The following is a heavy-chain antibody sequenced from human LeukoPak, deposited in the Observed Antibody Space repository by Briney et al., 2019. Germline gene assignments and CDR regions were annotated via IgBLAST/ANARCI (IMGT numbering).Heavy chain of an antibody. CDR3: ARIAMYSGDYFYYYMDV. CDR1: GGSFSGYY. Sequence: PSETLSLTCAVYGGSFSGYYWSWIRQPPGKGLEWVSVITANGGRAYYADSVKGRFTISRDNSKNTLTLQMSSLRAEDSAVYYCARIAMYSGDYFYYYMDVWGEGTTVIVSS. D-gene: IGHD5-18*01. J-gene: IGHJ6*03. CDR2: ITANGGRA. V-gene: IGHV3-23*01.